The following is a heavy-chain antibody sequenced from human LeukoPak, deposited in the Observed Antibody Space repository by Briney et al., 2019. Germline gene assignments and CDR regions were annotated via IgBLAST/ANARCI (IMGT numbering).Heavy chain of an antibody. CDR2: INHSGST. CDR3: ARVGGRDLYY. J-gene: IGHJ4*02. D-gene: IGHD2-21*02. CDR1: GGSFSGYY. V-gene: IGHV4-34*01. Sequence: SETLSLTCAVYGGSFSGYYWSWIRQPPGKGLEWIGEINHSGSTNYNPSLKSRVTISVDTSKNQFSLKLSSVTAADTAVYYCARVGGRDLYYWGQGTPVTVSS.